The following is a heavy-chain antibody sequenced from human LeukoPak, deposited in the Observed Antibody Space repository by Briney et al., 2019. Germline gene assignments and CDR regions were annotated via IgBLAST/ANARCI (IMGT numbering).Heavy chain of an antibody. CDR3: AKHRGGWTYYHYGMDV. CDR1: GFTFSNYA. D-gene: IGHD6-19*01. V-gene: IGHV3-23*01. Sequence: QAGGSLRLSCAASGFTFSNYAMSWARQAPGKGLEWVLGISGSGAGTYYEDSVKGRFTISRDNSRKGLYLQMNSLTVEDTALYFCAKHRGGWTYYHYGMDVWGQGTTVTVSS. CDR2: ISGSGAGT. J-gene: IGHJ6*02.